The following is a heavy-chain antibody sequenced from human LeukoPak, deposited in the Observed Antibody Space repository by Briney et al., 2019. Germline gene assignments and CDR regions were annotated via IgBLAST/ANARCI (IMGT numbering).Heavy chain of an antibody. CDR2: IYSGGST. J-gene: IGHJ4*02. CDR3: ARGLTDYYDFWSGYYTGIYFDY. D-gene: IGHD3-3*01. Sequence: PGGSLRLSYAASGFTVSGNYMSWVRQAPGKGLEWVSVIYSGGSTYYADSVKGRFTISRDNSKNTLYLQMNSLRAEDTAVYYCARGLTDYYDFWSGYYTGIYFDYWGQGTLVTVSS. CDR1: GFTVSGNY. V-gene: IGHV3-66*02.